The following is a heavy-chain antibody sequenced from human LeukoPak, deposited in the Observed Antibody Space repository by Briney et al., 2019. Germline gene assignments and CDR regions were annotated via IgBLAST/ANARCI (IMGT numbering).Heavy chain of an antibody. CDR2: IYYSGST. V-gene: IGHV4-59*08. CDR1: GGSISSYY. Sequence: PSETLSLTCTVSGGSISSYYWSWIRQPPGKGLEWMGYIYYSGSTNYNPSLKSRVTISVDTSKNQFSLKLSSVTAADTAVYYCARAPYYYDSSGSPPDWFDPWGQGTLVTVSS. CDR3: ARAPYYYDSSGSPPDWFDP. D-gene: IGHD3-22*01. J-gene: IGHJ5*02.